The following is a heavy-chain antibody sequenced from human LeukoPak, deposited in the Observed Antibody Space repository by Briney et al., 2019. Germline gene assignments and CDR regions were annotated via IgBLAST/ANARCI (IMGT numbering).Heavy chain of an antibody. CDR2: IKQVGSEK. CDR1: GFTFSSYW. CDR3: ARGSVSSGWWWD. Sequence: GGSLRLSCAAFGFTFSSYWMSWVRQAPGKGLEWVTNIKQVGSEKYYVDSVKGRFTISRDNAKNSLYLQMNSLRAEDTAVYYCARGSVSSGWWWDWGQGTLVTVSS. V-gene: IGHV3-7*01. J-gene: IGHJ4*02. D-gene: IGHD6-19*01.